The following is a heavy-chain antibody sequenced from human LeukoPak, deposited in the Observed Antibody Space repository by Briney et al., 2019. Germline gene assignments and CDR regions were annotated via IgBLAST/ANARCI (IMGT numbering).Heavy chain of an antibody. J-gene: IGHJ4*02. D-gene: IGHD3-22*01. CDR1: GGSISSSSYY. CDR3: ARHAGDSSGYWMGYFDY. V-gene: IGHV4-39*01. CDR2: FYYSGST. Sequence: SETLSLTCTVSGGSISSSSYYWGWIRQPPGKGLEWIGSFYYSGSTYYNPSLKSRVTISVDTSKNQFSLKLSSVTAADTAVYYCARHAGDSSGYWMGYFDYWGQGTLVTVSS.